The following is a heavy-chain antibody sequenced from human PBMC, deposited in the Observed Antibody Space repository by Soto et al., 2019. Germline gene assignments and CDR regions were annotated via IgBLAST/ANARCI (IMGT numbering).Heavy chain of an antibody. CDR2: IYHSGST. Sequence: TWGVSGGSSSGSNGWRWVRQPPGKGLEWIGEIYHSGSTNYNPSLKSRVTISVDKSKNQFSLKLSSVTAADTAVYYCARDHPPGYCSSTSCQNTARVYGMDVWGQGTTVTVSS. V-gene: IGHV4-4*02. CDR1: GGSSSGSNG. J-gene: IGHJ6*02. D-gene: IGHD2-2*01. CDR3: ARDHPPGYCSSTSCQNTARVYGMDV.